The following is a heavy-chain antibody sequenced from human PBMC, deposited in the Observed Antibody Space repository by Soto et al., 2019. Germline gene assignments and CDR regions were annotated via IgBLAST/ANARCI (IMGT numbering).Heavy chain of an antibody. CDR1: GFTFSSYA. V-gene: IGHV3-23*01. CDR3: VPHPRLVIITPLFDY. J-gene: IGHJ4*02. Sequence: GGSLRLSCAASGFTFSSYAMSWVRQAPGKGLEWVSAISGSGGSTYYADSVKGRFTISRDNSKNTLYLQMNSLRAEDTAVYYCVPHPRLVIITPLFDYWGQGTLVTVSS. CDR2: ISGSGGST. D-gene: IGHD3-9*01.